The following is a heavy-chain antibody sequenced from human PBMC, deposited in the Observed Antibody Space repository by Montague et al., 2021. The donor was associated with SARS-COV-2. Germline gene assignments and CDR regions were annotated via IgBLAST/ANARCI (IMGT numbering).Heavy chain of an antibody. J-gene: IGHJ4*02. CDR2: IYYSGST. Sequence: SKTLSLTCTVSGGSISSSSYYWGWIRQPPGKGLEWIGSIYYSGSTYYNPSLKSRVTISVDTSKNQFSLKLSSVTAADTAVYYCARLPDQLLWFGELFDYWGQGTLVTVSS. V-gene: IGHV4-39*01. CDR3: ARLPDQLLWFGELFDY. D-gene: IGHD3-10*01. CDR1: GGSISSSSYY.